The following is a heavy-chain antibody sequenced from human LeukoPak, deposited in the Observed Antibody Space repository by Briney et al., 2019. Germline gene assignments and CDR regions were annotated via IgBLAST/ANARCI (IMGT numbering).Heavy chain of an antibody. CDR3: AREIGTGYHFDI. V-gene: IGHV3-33*08. J-gene: IGHJ3*02. CDR2: LWYDGSNK. D-gene: IGHD2-8*02. Sequence: GGSLRLSCAASGFTFSSYAMSRVRQAPGKGLEWVAVLWYDGSNKYYADSVKGRFTISRDNSKNTLYLQMNSLRAEDTAVYYCAREIGTGYHFDIWGQGTMVTVSS. CDR1: GFTFSSYA.